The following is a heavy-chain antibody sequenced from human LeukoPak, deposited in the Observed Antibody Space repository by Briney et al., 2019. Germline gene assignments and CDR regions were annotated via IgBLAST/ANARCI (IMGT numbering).Heavy chain of an antibody. D-gene: IGHD1-1*01. V-gene: IGHV3-23*01. CDR3: ACTGTTDIVYPKYFQH. J-gene: IGHJ1*01. Sequence: SGGSLRLSCAASGFTFSSYAMSWVRQAPGKGLEWVSAISGSGGSTYYADSVKGRFTISRDNSKNTLYLQMNSLRAEDTAVYYCACTGTTDIVYPKYFQHWGQGTLVTVSS. CDR1: GFTFSSYA. CDR2: ISGSGGST.